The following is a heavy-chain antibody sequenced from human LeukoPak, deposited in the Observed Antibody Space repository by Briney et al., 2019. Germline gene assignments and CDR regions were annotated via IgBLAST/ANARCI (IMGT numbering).Heavy chain of an antibody. CDR1: TFTFSDYP. CDR3: ARGVGRSSWFFDY. V-gene: IGHV3-30*09. J-gene: IGHJ4*02. CDR2: ISSDGKDK. Sequence: GGSLRLSCAASTFTFSDYPMHYVRQAPGEGRQWVAVISSDGKDKDYADSVKDRFAISRDNSKNTLYLQMNSLKIEDTAVYYCARGVGRSSWFFDYWGQGTLVTVTS. D-gene: IGHD6-13*01.